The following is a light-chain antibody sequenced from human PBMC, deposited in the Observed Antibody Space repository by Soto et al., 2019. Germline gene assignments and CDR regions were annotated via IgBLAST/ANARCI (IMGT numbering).Light chain of an antibody. CDR1: SSNIGSNA. V-gene: IGLV1-44*01. CDR3: AAWDDSLNRVV. J-gene: IGLJ2*01. Sequence: QAVVTQPPSASGTPGQGVAISCSGSSSNIGSNAVNWYQQVPGTAPKLLISSNNQRPSGVPDRFSGSKSGTSASLAISGLQSEDEADYYCAAWDDSLNRVVFGGGTKVTVL. CDR2: SNN.